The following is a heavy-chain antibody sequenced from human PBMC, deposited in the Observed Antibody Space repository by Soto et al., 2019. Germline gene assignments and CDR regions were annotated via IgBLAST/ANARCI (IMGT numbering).Heavy chain of an antibody. J-gene: IGHJ3*02. D-gene: IGHD6-25*01. V-gene: IGHV1-8*01. CDR1: GYTFTSYD. CDR3: ARGKGGRLPWKAFDI. Sequence: ASVKVSCKASGYTFTSYDINWVRQATGQGLEWMGWMNPNSGNTGYAQKFQGRVTMTRNTSISTAYMEPSSLRSEDTAVYYCARGKGGRLPWKAFDIWGQGTMVTVSS. CDR2: MNPNSGNT.